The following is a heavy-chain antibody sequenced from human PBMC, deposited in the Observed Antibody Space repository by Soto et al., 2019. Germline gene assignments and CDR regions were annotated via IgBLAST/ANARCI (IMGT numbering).Heavy chain of an antibody. Sequence: PGGSLRLSCAASGFTFSSYWMYWVRQAPGEGLEWVSHMNNDGSYIIYAESVKGRFTFSRDNAKNTLYLQMNSLRAEDTAVYYCVRGGYMHACDIWGQGTMVTVSS. CDR2: MNNDGSYI. CDR3: VRGGYMHACDI. D-gene: IGHD6-13*01. CDR1: GFTFSSYW. V-gene: IGHV3-74*01. J-gene: IGHJ3*02.